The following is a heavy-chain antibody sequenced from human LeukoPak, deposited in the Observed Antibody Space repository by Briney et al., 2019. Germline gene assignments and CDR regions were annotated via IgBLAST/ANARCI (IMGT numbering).Heavy chain of an antibody. D-gene: IGHD3-10*01. V-gene: IGHV4-34*01. CDR2: INHSGST. J-gene: IGHJ5*02. Sequence: SETLSLTCAVYGGSFSGYYWSWIRQPPGKGLEWIGEINHSGSTNYNPSLKSRVTISVDTSKNQFSLKLSSVTAADTAVYYCARHLLLWFNWFDPWGQGTLVTVSS. CDR3: ARHLLLWFNWFDP. CDR1: GGSFSGYY.